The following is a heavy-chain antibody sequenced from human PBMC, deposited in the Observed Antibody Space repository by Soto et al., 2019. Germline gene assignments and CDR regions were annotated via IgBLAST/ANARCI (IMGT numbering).Heavy chain of an antibody. CDR1: GFTFSSYS. J-gene: IGHJ4*02. D-gene: IGHD6-6*01. Sequence: PGXSLRLSCAASGFTFSSYSINWVGQAPGKGLEWVSYISSSSSTIYYADSVKGRFTISRDNAKNSLYLQMNSLRDEDTAVYYCARDASSSSAPFYFDYWGQGTLVTVSS. V-gene: IGHV3-48*02. CDR3: ARDASSSSAPFYFDY. CDR2: ISSSSSTI.